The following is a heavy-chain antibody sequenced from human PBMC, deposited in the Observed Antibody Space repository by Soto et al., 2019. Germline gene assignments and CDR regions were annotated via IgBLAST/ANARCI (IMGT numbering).Heavy chain of an antibody. D-gene: IGHD2-21*02. CDR2: MYYTGCS. CDR3: ARDSGAPYCGGDCYFGWFDP. V-gene: IGHV4-59*02. J-gene: IGHJ5*02. Sequence: PSETLSLTCSFSGDSVTSHYLTWTRQSPEKGLEWIGYMYYTGCSYYNPSLKSRVTISVDASKNQFSLKLSSVTAADTAVYYCARDSGAPYCGGDCYFGWFDPWGQGTLVTVSS. CDR1: GDSVTSHY.